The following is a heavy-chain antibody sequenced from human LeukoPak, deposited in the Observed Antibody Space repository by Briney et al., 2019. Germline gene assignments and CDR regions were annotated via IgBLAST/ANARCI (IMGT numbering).Heavy chain of an antibody. CDR2: IKQDGSEK. CDR1: GFTFSSYA. J-gene: IGHJ4*02. D-gene: IGHD4-17*01. Sequence: GGSLRLSCAASGFTFSSYAMSWVRQAPGKGLEWVANIKQDGSEKYYVDSVKGRFTISRDNAKNSLYLQMNSLRAEDTAVYYCARDRYGDSDYWGQGTLVTVSS. V-gene: IGHV3-7*01. CDR3: ARDRYGDSDY.